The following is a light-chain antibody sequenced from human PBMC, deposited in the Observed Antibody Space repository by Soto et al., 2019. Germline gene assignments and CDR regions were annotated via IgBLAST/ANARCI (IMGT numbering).Light chain of an antibody. V-gene: IGLV1-51*01. CDR1: SSNVGNNY. Sequence: QAVVTQPPSVSAAPGQKVTISCSGSSSNVGNNYVSWYQQLPGTAPKLLIYDNNKRPSGIPDRFSGSKSATSATLDITALQTGDEADYYCGAWDSSLMGVVFGGGTKLPVL. CDR2: DNN. J-gene: IGLJ2*01. CDR3: GAWDSSLMGVV.